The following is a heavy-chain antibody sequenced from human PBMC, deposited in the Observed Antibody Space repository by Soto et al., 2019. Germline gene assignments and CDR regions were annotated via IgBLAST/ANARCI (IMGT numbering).Heavy chain of an antibody. V-gene: IGHV2-5*01. CDR3: AHGIPTKTFYDTSGYYPYYFDY. D-gene: IGHD3-22*01. Sequence: QITLKESGPTLVKPTQTLTLTCTFSGFSLSTNGVGVGWIRQPPGKALEWLALIYWNDDERYSPSLKSRLTITKDTSKNQVVLTMTNMDPVDTDTYFCAHGIPTKTFYDTSGYYPYYFDYWGQGTLVTVSS. CDR2: IYWNDDE. CDR1: GFSLSTNGVG. J-gene: IGHJ4*02.